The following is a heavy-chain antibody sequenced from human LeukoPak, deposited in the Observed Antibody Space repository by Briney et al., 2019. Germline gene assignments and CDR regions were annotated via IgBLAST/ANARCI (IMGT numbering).Heavy chain of an antibody. V-gene: IGHV3-30-3*01. CDR2: ISYDGTID. CDR3: AKDLPGIRPLGGYFDY. D-gene: IGHD3-16*01. CDR1: GFTFNSYA. Sequence: GGSLRLSCAASGFTFNSYAMHWVRQAPGKGLEWVAFISYDGTIDYYADSVKGRFTVSRDNSKNTLYLQMSSLRAEDTAVYYCAKDLPGIRPLGGYFDYWGQGTLVTVSS. J-gene: IGHJ4*02.